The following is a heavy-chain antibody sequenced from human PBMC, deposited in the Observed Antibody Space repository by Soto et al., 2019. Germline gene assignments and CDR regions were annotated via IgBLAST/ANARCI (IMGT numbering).Heavy chain of an antibody. J-gene: IGHJ4*02. Sequence: GSLRLSCSVSGFTFSAYWMHWVRQVPGKGLTWVSRISDDGSTATYADSVKGRFVISRDNAKNSLYLEMNTLRADDSGLYYCARGPRVSSTGTGAHWGRGTLVTVSS. V-gene: IGHV3-74*01. CDR1: GFTFSAYW. CDR2: ISDDGSTA. D-gene: IGHD1-1*01. CDR3: ARGPRVSSTGTGAH.